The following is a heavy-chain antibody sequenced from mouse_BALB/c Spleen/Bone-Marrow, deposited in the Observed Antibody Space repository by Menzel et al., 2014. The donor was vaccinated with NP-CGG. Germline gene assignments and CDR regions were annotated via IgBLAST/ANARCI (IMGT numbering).Heavy chain of an antibody. J-gene: IGHJ2*01. D-gene: IGHD1-1*01. Sequence: VQRVESGAELVKPGASVKLSCKASGYTFTDYIIHWIKQRSGQGLEWIGWFYPGSGNIKYNEKFKDKATLTADKSSSTVYMELSRLTSEDSAVYFCTGHFYGSSYFDYWGQGTTLTVSS. CDR2: FYPGSGNI. CDR3: TGHFYGSSYFDY. CDR1: GYTFTDYI. V-gene: IGHV1-62-2*01.